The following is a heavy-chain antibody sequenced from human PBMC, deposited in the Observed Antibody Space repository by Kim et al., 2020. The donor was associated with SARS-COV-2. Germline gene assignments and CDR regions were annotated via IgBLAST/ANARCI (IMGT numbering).Heavy chain of an antibody. J-gene: IGHJ3*02. CDR2: T. V-gene: IGHV4-59*01. Sequence: TNYTPSLKSRVTISVDTSKSQFSLKLSSVTAADTAVYYCARIEEHDAFDIWGQGTMVTVSS. CDR3: ARIEEHDAFDI.